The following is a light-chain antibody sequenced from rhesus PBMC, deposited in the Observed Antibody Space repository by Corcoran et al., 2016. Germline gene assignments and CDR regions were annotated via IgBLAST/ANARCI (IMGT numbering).Light chain of an antibody. CDR3: LQDYTTPWT. Sequence: DIQMTQSPSSLSASVGDRVTVTFRASQGINKELSWYQQKPGKAPTLLIYAASSLQPGVSSRFSGSGSGTDYTLNISSLQPEDVATYYCLQDYTTPWTFGQGTKVEIK. V-gene: IGKV1-94*01. CDR1: QGINKE. CDR2: AAS. J-gene: IGKJ1*01.